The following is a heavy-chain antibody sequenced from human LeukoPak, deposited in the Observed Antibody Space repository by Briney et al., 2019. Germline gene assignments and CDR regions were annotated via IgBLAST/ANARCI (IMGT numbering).Heavy chain of an antibody. CDR2: INHSGST. Sequence: SETLSLTCAVYGGSFSDYYWSWIRQPPGKGLEWIGEINHSGSTDYNPSLKSRVTISVDTSKNQFSLKLSSVTAADTAVYSCARGGGIDYYYYYMDVWGKGTTVTVSS. CDR3: ARGGGIDYYYYYMDV. J-gene: IGHJ6*03. D-gene: IGHD1-26*01. V-gene: IGHV4-34*01. CDR1: GGSFSDYY.